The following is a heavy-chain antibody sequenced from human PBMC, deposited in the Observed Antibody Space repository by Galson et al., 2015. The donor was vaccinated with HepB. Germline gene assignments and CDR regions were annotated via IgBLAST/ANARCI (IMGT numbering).Heavy chain of an antibody. CDR3: ARGSTMVRGVLDY. Sequence: LSLTCAVYGGSFSGYYWSWIRQPPGKGLEWIGYIYYSGSTYYNPSLKSRVTISVDTSKNQFSLKLSSVTAADTAVYYCARGSTMVRGVLDYWGQGTLVTVSS. D-gene: IGHD3-10*01. V-gene: IGHV4-34*09. CDR1: GGSFSGYY. CDR2: IYYSGST. J-gene: IGHJ4*02.